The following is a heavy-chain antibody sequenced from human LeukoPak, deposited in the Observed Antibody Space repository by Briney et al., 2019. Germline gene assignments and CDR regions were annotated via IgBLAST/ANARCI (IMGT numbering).Heavy chain of an antibody. Sequence: GGSLRLSCATSGFTFCNYAMSWVRQAPGKGLEWVSGFSGGGGTTTYYADSVKGRFTISRDYAKNTLHLQMNSPRAEDTALYYCVKGRCKAVNWFDPWGQGTQVTVSS. J-gene: IGHJ5*02. CDR2: FSGGGGTTT. CDR1: GFTFCNYA. V-gene: IGHV3-23*01. CDR3: VKGRCKAVNWFDP. D-gene: IGHD2-8*01.